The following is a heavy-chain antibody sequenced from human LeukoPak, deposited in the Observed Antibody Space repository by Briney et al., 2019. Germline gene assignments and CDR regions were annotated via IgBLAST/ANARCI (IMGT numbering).Heavy chain of an antibody. CDR2: IGGSNGIT. D-gene: IGHD5-12*01. Sequence: GGSLRLSCAASGLTFNNVGMSWVRQAPGKGLEWVSVIGGSNGITFYVGSVKGRFTISRDNSKDTLYLQMNSLRAEDTAVYYCARNENSGWGYFDYWGQGTLVTVSS. CDR3: ARNENSGWGYFDY. CDR1: GLTFNNVG. J-gene: IGHJ4*02. V-gene: IGHV3-23*01.